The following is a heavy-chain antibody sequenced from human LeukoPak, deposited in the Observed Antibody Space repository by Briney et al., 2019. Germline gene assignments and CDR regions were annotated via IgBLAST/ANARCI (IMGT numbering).Heavy chain of an antibody. Sequence: PGGSLRLSCEASGFTFATYPMSWVRQAPGKGLEWVSTFSGSGGGTLYADSVKGRFTISRDNSKNTLSLQMNSLRAEDTAVYYCAKVTSSYNYFDYWGQGSLVTVSS. CDR1: GFTFATYP. V-gene: IGHV3-23*01. CDR2: FSGSGGGT. J-gene: IGHJ4*02. CDR3: AKVTSSYNYFDY. D-gene: IGHD2-2*01.